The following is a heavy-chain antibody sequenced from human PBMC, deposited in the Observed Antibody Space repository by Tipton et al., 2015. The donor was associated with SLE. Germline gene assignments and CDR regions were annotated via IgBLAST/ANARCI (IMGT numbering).Heavy chain of an antibody. CDR1: GGSISSSSHY. J-gene: IGHJ3*02. CDR3: ARAPITMVQGVYGRVDAFDI. CDR2: IYYSGST. D-gene: IGHD3-10*01. Sequence: TLSLTCTVSGGSISSSSHYWSWIRQPPGKGLEWIGYIYYSGSTNYNPSLKSRVTISVDTSKNQFSLKLSSVTAADTAVYYCARAPITMVQGVYGRVDAFDIWGQGTMVTVSS. V-gene: IGHV4-61*01.